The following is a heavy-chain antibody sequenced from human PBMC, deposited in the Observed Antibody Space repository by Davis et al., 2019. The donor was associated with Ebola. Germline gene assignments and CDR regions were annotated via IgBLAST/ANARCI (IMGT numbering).Heavy chain of an antibody. D-gene: IGHD1-26*01. J-gene: IGHJ6*02. Sequence: SVKVSCKASGGTFSSYAISWVRQAPGQGLEWMGRIIPILGIANYAQKFQGRVTITAEKSTSTDYMELSSLRSEDTAVYYCASWQGSYEGYYYYGMDVWGQGTTVTVSS. V-gene: IGHV1-69*04. CDR1: GGTFSSYA. CDR2: IIPILGIA. CDR3: ASWQGSYEGYYYYGMDV.